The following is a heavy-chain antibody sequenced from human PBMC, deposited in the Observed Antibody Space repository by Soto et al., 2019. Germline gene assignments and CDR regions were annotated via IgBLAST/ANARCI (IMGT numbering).Heavy chain of an antibody. V-gene: IGHV3-48*03. CDR2: ISSSGSTI. CDR1: GFTFSSYE. D-gene: IGHD5-12*01. Sequence: GGSLRLSCAASGFTFSSYEMNWVRQAPGKGLEWVSYISSSGSTIYYADSVKGRFTISRDNAKNSLYLQMNSLRAEDTAVYYCASVRGVATQFDYWGQGTLVTVSS. J-gene: IGHJ4*02. CDR3: ASVRGVATQFDY.